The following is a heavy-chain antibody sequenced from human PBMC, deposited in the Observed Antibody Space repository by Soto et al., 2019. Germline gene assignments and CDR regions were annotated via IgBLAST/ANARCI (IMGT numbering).Heavy chain of an antibody. V-gene: IGHV4-61*01. CDR2: IYNSRRS. D-gene: IGHD3-3*01. CDR1: GGSVSSGTYY. CDR3: ARRLDYDFWPVGPTDWFDP. Sequence: SETLSLTCSVSGGSVSSGTYYWSWIRQPPGKGLEWMGYIYNSRRSNYNPSLKSRVTISADISKKKFSLKPCSVTASDAGLYXCARRLDYDFWPVGPTDWFDPRGQRNLVPVSS. J-gene: IGHJ5*02.